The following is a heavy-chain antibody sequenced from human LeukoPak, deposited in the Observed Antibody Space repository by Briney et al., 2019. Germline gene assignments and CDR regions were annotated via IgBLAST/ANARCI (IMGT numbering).Heavy chain of an antibody. D-gene: IGHD1-26*01. Sequence: SETLSLTCTVSGGSISSYYWSWIRHPPRKGLEWIGYIYYSGSTNYNPSLQSRVTISVDTSKNQFSLKLSSVTAADTAVYYCARDLNSGSLFDYWGQGTLVTVSS. V-gene: IGHV4-59*01. CDR1: GGSISSYY. CDR3: ARDLNSGSLFDY. CDR2: IYYSGST. J-gene: IGHJ4*02.